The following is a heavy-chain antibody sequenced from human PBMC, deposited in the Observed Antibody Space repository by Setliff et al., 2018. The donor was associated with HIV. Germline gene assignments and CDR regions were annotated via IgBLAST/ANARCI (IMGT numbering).Heavy chain of an antibody. V-gene: IGHV4-39*01. CDR1: GVSISSGTYY. D-gene: IGHD3-3*01. CDR2: IYHSGST. CDR3: VSLPASYDFLSGDYRDWYFDV. J-gene: IGHJ2*01. Sequence: SETLSLTCTVSGVSISSGTYYWGWVRQPPGKGLEWIGSIYHSGSTYYNPPLKSRFTISVDTSNNQFSLKLNSVTAADTAVYYCVSLPASYDFLSGDYRDWYFDVLGRGTLVTVSS.